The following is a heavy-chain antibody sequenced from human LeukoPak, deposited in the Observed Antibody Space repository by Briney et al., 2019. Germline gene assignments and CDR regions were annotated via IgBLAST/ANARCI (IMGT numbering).Heavy chain of an antibody. CDR1: GFTFDDYG. Sequence: PGGSLRLSCAASGFTFDDYGMSWVRHAPGKGLEWVSGINWNGGSTGYADSVKGRFTISRDNAKNSLYLQMNSLRAEDTALYYCARVPVQSYYYYMDVWGKGTTVTVSS. CDR2: INWNGGST. V-gene: IGHV3-20*04. CDR3: ARVPVQSYYYYMDV. J-gene: IGHJ6*03.